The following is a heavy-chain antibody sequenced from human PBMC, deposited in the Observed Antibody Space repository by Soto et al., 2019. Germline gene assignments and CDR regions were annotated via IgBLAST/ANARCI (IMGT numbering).Heavy chain of an antibody. J-gene: IGHJ4*02. CDR3: AKDLPGYSYGVPGYFDY. Sequence: EVQLVESGGGLVQPGGSLRLSCAASGFTFSSYWMSWVRQAPGKGLEWVSAISGSGGSTYYADSVKGRFTISRDNSKNTLYLQMNSLRAEDTAVYYCAKDLPGYSYGVPGYFDYWGQGTLVTVSS. CDR2: ISGSGGST. V-gene: IGHV3-23*04. D-gene: IGHD5-18*01. CDR1: GFTFSSYW.